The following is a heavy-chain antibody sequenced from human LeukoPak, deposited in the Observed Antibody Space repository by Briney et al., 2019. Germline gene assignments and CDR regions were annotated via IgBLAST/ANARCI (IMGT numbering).Heavy chain of an antibody. Sequence: MGIIYPGDSDTRYSPSFQGQVTISADKSISTAYLQWSSLKASDTAMYYCARHDTTHGPDYWGQGTLVTVSS. V-gene: IGHV5-51*01. J-gene: IGHJ4*02. D-gene: IGHD1-26*01. CDR3: ARHDTTHGPDY. CDR2: IYPGDSDT.